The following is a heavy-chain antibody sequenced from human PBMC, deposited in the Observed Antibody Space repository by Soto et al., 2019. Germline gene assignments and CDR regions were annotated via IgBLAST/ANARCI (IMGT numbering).Heavy chain of an antibody. V-gene: IGHV1-46*02. Sequence: QVQLVQSGAEVKKPGASVKVSCKASGYTFNSYYIHWVRQAPGQGLEWMGIFNPSGGSTNYPQKLQGRVTLTRDMSTSTVYMELSCLRSEDTAIYYCARGGYDWYFDLWGRGTLVTVSS. D-gene: IGHD5-18*01. CDR3: ARGGYDWYFDL. CDR1: GYTFNSYY. J-gene: IGHJ2*01. CDR2: FNPSGGST.